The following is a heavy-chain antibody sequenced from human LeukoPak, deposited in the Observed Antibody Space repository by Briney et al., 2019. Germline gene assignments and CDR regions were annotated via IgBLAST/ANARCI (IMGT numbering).Heavy chain of an antibody. CDR3: ARDWGSSSWFDP. J-gene: IGHJ5*02. Sequence: GGSLRLSCAASGFTVSSNYMRWVRQAPGKGLEWVSLIYSGGSTYYADSVKGRFTISRDNSKNTLYLQMNSLRVDDTAVYYCARDWGSSSWFDPWGQGTLVTVSS. D-gene: IGHD6-6*01. V-gene: IGHV3-53*01. CDR2: IYSGGST. CDR1: GFTVSSNY.